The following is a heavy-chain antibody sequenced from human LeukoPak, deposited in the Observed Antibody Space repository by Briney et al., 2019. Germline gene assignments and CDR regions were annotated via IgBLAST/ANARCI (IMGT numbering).Heavy chain of an antibody. CDR3: ATDHSMANTAWWFDP. V-gene: IGHV1-46*01. D-gene: IGHD5-24*01. CDR1: GYSFTSHY. J-gene: IGHJ5*02. Sequence: ASMKVSCKASGYSFTSHYMHWVRQAPGQGLEWLGLINPSGSSTLYAQKFQGRVTMTRDMSTSTVYMELSSLRSEDTAFYYCATDHSMANTAWWFDPWGQGTLVTVSS. CDR2: INPSGSST.